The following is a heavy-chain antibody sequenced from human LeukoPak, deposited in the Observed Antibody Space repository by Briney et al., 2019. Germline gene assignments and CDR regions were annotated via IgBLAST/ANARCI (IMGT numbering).Heavy chain of an antibody. J-gene: IGHJ4*02. Sequence: PSETLSLTCTVSGGSISSGSYYWSWIRQPAGKGLEWIGRIYTSGSTNYNPSLKCRVTISVDTSKSQFSLKLSSVTAADTAVYYCARGSDSSSWYYFDYWGQGTLVTVSS. CDR3: ARGSDSSSWYYFDY. CDR2: IYTSGST. CDR1: GGSISSGSYY. D-gene: IGHD6-13*01. V-gene: IGHV4-61*02.